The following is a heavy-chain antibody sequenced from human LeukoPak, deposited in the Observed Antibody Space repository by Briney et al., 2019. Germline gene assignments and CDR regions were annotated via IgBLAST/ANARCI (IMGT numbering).Heavy chain of an antibody. CDR3: AREEPGMGAFDI. CDR2: IIPIFGTA. D-gene: IGHD3-10*01. Sequence: SVKVSCKASGYIFTTYGTSWVRQAPGQGLEWMGGIIPIFGTANYAQKFQGRVTITTDESTSTAYMELSSLRSEDTAVYYCAREEPGMGAFDIWGQGTMVTVSS. V-gene: IGHV1-69*05. CDR1: GYIFTTYG. J-gene: IGHJ3*02.